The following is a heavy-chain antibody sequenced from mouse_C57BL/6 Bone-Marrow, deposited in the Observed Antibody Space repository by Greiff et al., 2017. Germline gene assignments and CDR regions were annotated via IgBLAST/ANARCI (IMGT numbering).Heavy chain of an antibody. CDR1: GYAFTNYL. CDR3: ARGSSAY. V-gene: IGHV1-54*01. CDR2: INPGSGGT. Sequence: VQLQESGAELVRPGTSVKVSCKASGYAFTNYLIEWVKQRPGQGLEWIGVINPGSGGTNYNEKFKGKATLTADKSSSTAYMQLSSLTSEDSAVYFCARGSSAYWGQGTLVTVSA. J-gene: IGHJ3*01.